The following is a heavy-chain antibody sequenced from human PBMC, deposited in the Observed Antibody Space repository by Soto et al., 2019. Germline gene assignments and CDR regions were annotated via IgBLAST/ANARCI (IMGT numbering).Heavy chain of an antibody. V-gene: IGHV1-2*02. Sequence: EASVKVSCKASGYTFTGYYLHWVRQAPGQGPEWVGKIDPDSGDTDQSQKFQGRVTLTRDTAIDTAYVELTRLTLDDTAIYYCARGPLEWGQGTLVTVSS. CDR2: IDPDSGDT. J-gene: IGHJ4*02. CDR1: GYTFTGYY. CDR3: ARGPLE.